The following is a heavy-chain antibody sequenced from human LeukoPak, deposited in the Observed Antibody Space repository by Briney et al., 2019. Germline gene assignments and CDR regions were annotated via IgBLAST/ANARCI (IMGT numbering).Heavy chain of an antibody. Sequence: GGSLRLSCAASGFTVSSNYMSWVRQAPGKGLEWVSVIYSGGSTYYADSVKGGFTISRDNSKNTLYLQMNSLRAEDTAVYYCARDDSWGNYYYGMDVWGQGTTVTVSS. CDR3: ARDDSWGNYYYGMDV. D-gene: IGHD7-27*01. CDR2: IYSGGST. V-gene: IGHV3-66*01. CDR1: GFTVSSNY. J-gene: IGHJ6*02.